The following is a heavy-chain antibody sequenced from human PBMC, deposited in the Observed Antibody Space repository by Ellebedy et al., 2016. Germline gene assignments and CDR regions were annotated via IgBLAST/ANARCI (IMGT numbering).Heavy chain of an antibody. CDR2: ISYDGSYT. D-gene: IGHD4-23*01. V-gene: IGHV3-30*03. CDR1: GFTFSSYG. J-gene: IGHJ3*02. CDR3: ARVNGGNGLWGGSLDI. Sequence: GESLKISCAASGFTFSSYGMHWVRQAPGKGLEWVAVISYDGSYTYYADSVKGRFTISRDNSKNTVSLQMNSLRAEDTAVYYCARVNGGNGLWGGSLDIWGQGTMVTVSS.